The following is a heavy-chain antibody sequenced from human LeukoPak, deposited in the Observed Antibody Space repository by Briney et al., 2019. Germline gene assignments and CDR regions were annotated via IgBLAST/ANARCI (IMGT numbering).Heavy chain of an antibody. V-gene: IGHV1-69*01. J-gene: IGHJ4*02. CDR2: IIPIFGTA. Sequence: GASVEVSCKASGGTFSSYAISWVRQAPGQGLEWMGGIIPIFGTANYAQKFQGRVTITADESTSTGYMELSSLRSEDTAVYYCASKRGYSYGLDYWGQGTLVTVSS. D-gene: IGHD5-18*01. CDR1: GGTFSSYA. CDR3: ASKRGYSYGLDY.